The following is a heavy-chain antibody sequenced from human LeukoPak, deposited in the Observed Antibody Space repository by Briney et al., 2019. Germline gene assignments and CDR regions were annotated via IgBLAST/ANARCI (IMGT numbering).Heavy chain of an antibody. CDR3: TLTTLAVVYNIDY. J-gene: IGHJ4*02. CDR2: ISSDGTNK. CDR1: GFTFSDYA. V-gene: IGHV3-30*04. Sequence: PGRPLRLCWSASGFTFSDYAMHWVRQARGKGLEWVTVISSDGTNKYYAESVRGRFTISRDNSANTLYLHMNSLTGADTSVYYCTLTTLAVVYNIDYWGQGTLVTVSS. D-gene: IGHD1-1*01.